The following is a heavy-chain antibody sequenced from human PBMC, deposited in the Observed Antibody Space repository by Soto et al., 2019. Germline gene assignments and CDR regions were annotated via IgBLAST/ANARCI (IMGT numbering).Heavy chain of an antibody. CDR2: IIPIFGTA. CDR1: GGTFSSYA. CDR3: ARGRGDPSLYYYYGMDV. J-gene: IGHJ6*02. V-gene: IGHV1-69*01. Sequence: SVKVSCKASGGTFSSYAISWVRQAPVQGLEWMGGIIPIFGTANYAQKFQGRVTITADESTSTAYMELSSLRSEDTAVYYCARGRGDPSLYYYYGMDVWGQGTTVTVSS. D-gene: IGHD3-10*01.